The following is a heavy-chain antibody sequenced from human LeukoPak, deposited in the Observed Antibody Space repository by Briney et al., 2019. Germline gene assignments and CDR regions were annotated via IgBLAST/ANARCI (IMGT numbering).Heavy chain of an antibody. Sequence: SETLSLTYPVSGGSISSRDYYWGWIRQPPGKGLEWIGSIYYSGSTYYNPSVKSRVTISVDTSKNQFSLKLSSVTAADTAIYYCASVSKTVVAATIDFWGQGTLVTVSS. CDR2: IYYSGST. V-gene: IGHV4-39*01. CDR1: GGSISSRDYY. D-gene: IGHD2-15*01. CDR3: ASVSKTVVAATIDF. J-gene: IGHJ4*02.